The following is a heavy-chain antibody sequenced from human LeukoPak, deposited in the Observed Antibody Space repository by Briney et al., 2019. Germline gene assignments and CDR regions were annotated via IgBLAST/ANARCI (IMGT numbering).Heavy chain of an antibody. V-gene: IGHV4-30-2*01. CDR3: ARGTVTTWGGFDP. J-gene: IGHJ5*02. Sequence: SETLSLTCAVSGGSISSGGYSWSWLRQPPGKGLEGIGYIYHSGSTYYNPSLKSRVTISVDRSKNQFSLKLSSVTAADTAVYYCARGTVTTWGGFDPWGQGTLVTVSS. D-gene: IGHD4-11*01. CDR2: IYHSGST. CDR1: GGSISSGGYS.